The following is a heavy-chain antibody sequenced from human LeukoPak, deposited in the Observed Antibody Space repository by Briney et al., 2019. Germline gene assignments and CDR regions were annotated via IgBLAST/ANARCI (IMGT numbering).Heavy chain of an antibody. D-gene: IGHD3-22*01. CDR1: GYTFTSYG. CDR2: ISAFNANT. V-gene: IGHV1-18*01. CDR3: ARHIVVVSNDAFDI. Sequence: ASVKVSCKASGYTFTSYGITWVRQAHGQGLEWMGWISAFNANTNYAQKLQGRATMTTDTSTSTAYMELRSLRSDDTAMYYCARHIVVVSNDAFDIWGQGTMVTVSS. J-gene: IGHJ3*02.